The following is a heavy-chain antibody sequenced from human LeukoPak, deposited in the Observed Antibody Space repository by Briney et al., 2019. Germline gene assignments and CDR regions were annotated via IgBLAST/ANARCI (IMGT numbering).Heavy chain of an antibody. J-gene: IGHJ4*02. CDR3: AGAGGGITFGGVIVVAGPFDY. D-gene: IGHD3-16*02. Sequence: SVKVSCKASGGTFSSYAISWVRQAPGQGLEWMGGIIPIFGTANYAQKFQGRVTITTDESTSTAYMELSSLRSEDTAGYYCAGAGGGITFGGVIVVAGPFDYWGQGTLVTVSS. V-gene: IGHV1-69*05. CDR2: IIPIFGTA. CDR1: GGTFSSYA.